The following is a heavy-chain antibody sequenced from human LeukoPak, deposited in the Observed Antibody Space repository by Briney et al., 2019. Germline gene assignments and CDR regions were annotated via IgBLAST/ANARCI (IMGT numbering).Heavy chain of an antibody. CDR2: ISSSSSYI. V-gene: IGHV3-21*01. CDR1: GFTFSSYS. J-gene: IGHJ3*02. D-gene: IGHD3-10*01. Sequence: GGSLRLSCAASGFTFSSYSMNWVRQAPGKGLEWVSSISSSSSYIYYADSVKGRFTISRDNAKNSMYLQMNSLRAEDTAVYYCARTVTMVRGVIISADAFDIWGQGTMVTVSS. CDR3: ARTVTMVRGVIISADAFDI.